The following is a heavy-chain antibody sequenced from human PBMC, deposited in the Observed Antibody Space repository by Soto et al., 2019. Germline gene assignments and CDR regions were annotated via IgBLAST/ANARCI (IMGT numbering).Heavy chain of an antibody. Sequence: PGGSLRLSCAASGFTFSSYGMHWVRQAPGKGLEWVAVISYDGSNKYYADSVKGRFTISRDNSKNTLYLQMNSLRAEDTAVYYCARDSPTRITMIVVAPDYWGQGTLVTVSS. J-gene: IGHJ4*02. CDR1: GFTFSSYG. CDR3: ARDSPTRITMIVVAPDY. CDR2: ISYDGSNK. D-gene: IGHD3-22*01. V-gene: IGHV3-30*03.